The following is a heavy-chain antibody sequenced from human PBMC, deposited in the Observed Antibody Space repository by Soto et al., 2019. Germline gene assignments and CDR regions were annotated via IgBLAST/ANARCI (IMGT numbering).Heavy chain of an antibody. D-gene: IGHD3-16*01. V-gene: IGHV3-30*18. CDR3: ANLGVGGTYGGLDR. Sequence: GGSLRLSCVASGFTFRSYAMHWVRQAPGKGPEWVALVSYDGTNEYYADSVKGRFTISRDNSKNTVYLQMNSLRAEDTALYYCANLGVGGTYGGLDRWGQGTMVTVSS. J-gene: IGHJ5*02. CDR1: GFTFRSYA. CDR2: VSYDGTNE.